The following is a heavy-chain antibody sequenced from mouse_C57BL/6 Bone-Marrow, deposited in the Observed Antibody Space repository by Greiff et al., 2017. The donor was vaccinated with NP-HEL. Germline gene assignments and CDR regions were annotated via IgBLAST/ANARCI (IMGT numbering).Heavy chain of an antibody. Sequence: EVKLVESGGGLVKPGGSLKLSCAASGFTFSDYGMHWVRQAPEKGLEWVAYISSGSSTIYYADTVKGRFTISRDNAKNTLFLQMTSLRSEDTAMYYCANLHYYGSSSPFAYWGQGTLVTVSA. J-gene: IGHJ3*01. D-gene: IGHD1-1*01. CDR2: ISSGSSTI. CDR3: ANLHYYGSSSPFAY. CDR1: GFTFSDYG. V-gene: IGHV5-17*01.